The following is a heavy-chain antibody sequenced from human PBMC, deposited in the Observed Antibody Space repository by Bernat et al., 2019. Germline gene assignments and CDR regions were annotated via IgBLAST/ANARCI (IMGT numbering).Heavy chain of an antibody. Sequence: QVTLWESGPALVKPTQTLTRTCTFSGFSRSTSGRCVSWIRQPPGKALEWLALIDWDDDKYYSTALKTRLTISKDTSKNQVLRTMTNMDPVDTATYDCAQYVVEHPSGFDHWGQGTLVTVSS. CDR1: GFSRSTSGRC. CDR3: AQYVVEHPSGFDH. V-gene: IGHV2-70*01. CDR2: IDWDDDK. D-gene: IGHD2-21*01. J-gene: IGHJ5*02.